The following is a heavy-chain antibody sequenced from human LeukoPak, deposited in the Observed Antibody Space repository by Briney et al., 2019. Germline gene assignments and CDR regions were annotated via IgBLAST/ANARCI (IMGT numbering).Heavy chain of an antibody. J-gene: IGHJ4*02. CDR3: AKPPAAYGGYAVYLDY. V-gene: IGHV3-23*01. Sequence: PGGSLRLSCAASGFTFSSYAMSGVRQARGKGLEWVSAISGSGGSTYYADSVKGRFTISRDNSKNTLYLQMNSLRAEDTAVYYCAKPPAAYGGYAVYLDYWGRGTLVTVSS. D-gene: IGHD5-12*01. CDR2: ISGSGGST. CDR1: GFTFSSYA.